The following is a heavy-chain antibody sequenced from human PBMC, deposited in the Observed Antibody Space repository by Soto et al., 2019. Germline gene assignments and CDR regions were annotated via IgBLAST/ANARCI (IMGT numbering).Heavy chain of an antibody. CDR2: VTSKADGGTA. CDR1: GFSITNTW. J-gene: IGHJ4*02. Sequence: EVQLVESGGGLVQPGGSLRLSCAASGFSITNTWMHWVRQAPGKGLEWVGRVTSKADGGTADYAAPVKGRFTVSRDDSKNTQYLQMHSLKMEDAAVYYCNSYPDFWGGHTPLWGQGTLVTVSS. D-gene: IGHD3-3*01. CDR3: NSYPDFWGGHTPL. V-gene: IGHV3-15*07.